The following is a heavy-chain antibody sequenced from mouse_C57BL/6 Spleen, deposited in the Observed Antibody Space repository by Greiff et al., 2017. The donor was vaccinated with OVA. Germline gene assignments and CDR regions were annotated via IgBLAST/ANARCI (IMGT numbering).Heavy chain of an antibody. CDR3: TTYDDDGEWFAD. V-gene: IGHV14-1*01. J-gene: IGHJ3*01. Sequence: VQLQQSGAELVRPGASVKLSCTASGFNIKDYYMHWVKQRPEQGLEWIGRIDPEDGDTEYAPKFQGKATMTADTSSNTAYLQLSSLTSEDTAVDYCTTYDDDGEWFADWGQGTLVTVSA. CDR1: GFNIKDYY. D-gene: IGHD2-4*01. CDR2: IDPEDGDT.